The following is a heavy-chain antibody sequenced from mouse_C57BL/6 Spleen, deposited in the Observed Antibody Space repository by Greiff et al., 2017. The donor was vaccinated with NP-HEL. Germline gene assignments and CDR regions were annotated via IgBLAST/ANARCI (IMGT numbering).Heavy chain of an antibody. CDR3: ARSIYYYGSSPSWFAY. D-gene: IGHD1-1*01. CDR1: GYTFTSYW. CDR2: IDPSDSYT. Sequence: VQLQQPGAELVMPGASVKLSCKASGYTFTSYWMHWVKQRPGQGLEWIGEIDPSDSYTNYNQKFKGKSTLTVDKSSSTAYMQLSSLTSEDSSVYYCARSIYYYGSSPSWFAYWGQGTLVTVSA. V-gene: IGHV1-69*01. J-gene: IGHJ3*01.